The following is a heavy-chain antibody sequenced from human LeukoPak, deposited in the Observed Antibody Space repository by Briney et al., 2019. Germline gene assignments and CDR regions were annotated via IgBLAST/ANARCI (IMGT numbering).Heavy chain of an antibody. V-gene: IGHV4-59*01. J-gene: IGHJ2*01. Sequence: NTSETLSLTCTVSGGSISSYYWSWIRQPPGKGLEWIGYIYYSGSTNYNPSLKSRVTISVDTSKNQFSLKLSSVTAADTAVYYCARDRPRAVTTDIWYFDLWGRGTLVTVSS. CDR1: GGSISSYY. CDR2: IYYSGST. CDR3: ARDRPRAVTTDIWYFDL. D-gene: IGHD4-17*01.